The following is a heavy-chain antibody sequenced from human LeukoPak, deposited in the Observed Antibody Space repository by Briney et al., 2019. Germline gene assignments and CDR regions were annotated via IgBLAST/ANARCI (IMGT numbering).Heavy chain of an antibody. V-gene: IGHV3-49*04. CDR1: GFTFGDYA. J-gene: IGHJ1*01. Sequence: GGSLRLSCTASGFTFGDYAMSWVRQAPGKGLEWVGFIRSKAYGGTTEYAASVKGRFTISRDDSKSIAYLQMNSLKTEDTAVYYCTRDYYDSSGYYSEYFQHWGQGTLVTVSS. CDR2: IRSKAYGGTT. CDR3: TRDYYDSSGYYSEYFQH. D-gene: IGHD3-22*01.